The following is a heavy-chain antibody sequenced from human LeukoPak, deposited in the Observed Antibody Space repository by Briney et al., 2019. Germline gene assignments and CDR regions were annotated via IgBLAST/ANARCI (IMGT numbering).Heavy chain of an antibody. CDR2: ISGSGGST. Sequence: PGGSLRLSCVASGFTFSTYAMSWVRQAPGKGLESVSAISGSGGSTHYAESVKGRFTISRDNSKNTLYLQMNSLRAEDTAVYYCAKEFVPAAILSYYYMDVWGRGTTVTVSS. CDR3: AKEFVPAAILSYYYMDV. CDR1: GFTFSTYA. V-gene: IGHV3-23*01. J-gene: IGHJ6*03. D-gene: IGHD2-2*01.